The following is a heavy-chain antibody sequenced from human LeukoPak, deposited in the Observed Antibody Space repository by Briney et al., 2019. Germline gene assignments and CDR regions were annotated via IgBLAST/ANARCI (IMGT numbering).Heavy chain of an antibody. CDR1: GITLSNYG. CDR2: ISGSGGST. V-gene: IGHV3-23*01. CDR3: AKGFPSSRYYCDY. D-gene: IGHD6-6*01. Sequence: PGGSLRLSCAVSGITLSNYGMSWVRQAPGKGLEWVSAISGSGGSTYYADSVKGRFTISRDNSKNTLYLQMNSLRAEDTAVYYCAKGFPSSRYYCDYWGQGTLVTVSS. J-gene: IGHJ4*02.